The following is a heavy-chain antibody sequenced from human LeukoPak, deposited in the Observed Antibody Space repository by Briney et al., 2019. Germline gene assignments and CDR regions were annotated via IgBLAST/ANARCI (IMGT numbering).Heavy chain of an antibody. J-gene: IGHJ6*02. CDR1: GYTLTELS. D-gene: IGHD5-18*01. CDR3: ATDSRYSYGYHLYYYYYGMDV. Sequence: ASVKVSCKVSGYTLTELSMHWVRQAPGKGLEWMGGLDPEDGETIYAQKFQGRVTMTEDTSTDTAYMELSSLRSEDTAVYYCATDSRYSYGYHLYYYYYGMDVWGQGTTVTVSS. CDR2: LDPEDGET. V-gene: IGHV1-24*01.